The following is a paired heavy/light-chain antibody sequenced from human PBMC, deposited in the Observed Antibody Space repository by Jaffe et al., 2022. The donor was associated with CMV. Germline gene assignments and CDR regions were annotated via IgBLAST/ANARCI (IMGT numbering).Light chain of an antibody. CDR1: SSDVGGYNY. J-gene: IGLJ1*01. Sequence: QSALTQPRSVSGSPGQSVTISCTGTSSDVGGYNYVSWYQQHPGKAPKLMIYDVSKRPSGVPDRFSGSKSGNTASLTISGLQAEDEADYYCCSYAGSPYVFGTGTKVTVL. V-gene: IGLV2-11*01. CDR2: DVS. CDR3: CSYAGSPYV.
Heavy chain of an antibody. CDR2: IYTSGST. Sequence: QVQLQESGPGLVKPSETLSLTCTVSGGSISSYYWSWIRQPAGKGLEWIGRIYTSGSTNYNPSLKSRVTMSVDTSKNQFSLKLSSVTAADTAVYYCAREWVGDSSGYYYDYWGQGTLVTVSS. CDR3: AREWVGDSSGYYYDY. D-gene: IGHD3-22*01. V-gene: IGHV4-4*07. CDR1: GGSISSYY. J-gene: IGHJ4*02.